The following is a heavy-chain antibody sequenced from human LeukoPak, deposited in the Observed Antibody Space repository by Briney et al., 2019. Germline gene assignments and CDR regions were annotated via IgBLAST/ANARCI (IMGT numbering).Heavy chain of an antibody. V-gene: IGHV3-48*01. Sequence: GGSLRLSCAASGFTFSSHSMNWVRQAPGKGLEWVSYISSSSSTIYYADSVKGRFTISRDNAKNSLHLQMNSLRAEDTAVYYCARGAYYYEDWGQGTLVTVSS. J-gene: IGHJ4*02. CDR1: GFTFSSHS. CDR3: ARGAYYYED. CDR2: ISSSSSTI. D-gene: IGHD3-22*01.